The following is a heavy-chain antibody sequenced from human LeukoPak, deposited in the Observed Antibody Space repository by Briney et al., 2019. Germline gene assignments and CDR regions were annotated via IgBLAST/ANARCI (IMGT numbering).Heavy chain of an antibody. CDR1: GFTFSSYG. D-gene: IGHD3-22*01. V-gene: IGHV3-23*01. Sequence: PGGSLRLSCAASGFTFSSYGMNWLRQAPGKGLEWCSGIGGGGTTYYSDSVKGRFTISRDTSKNTLYLQMNSLRVEDTAIYYCAKTQGYYDCWGQGTLVTVSS. CDR3: AKTQGYYDC. CDR2: IGGGGTT. J-gene: IGHJ4*02.